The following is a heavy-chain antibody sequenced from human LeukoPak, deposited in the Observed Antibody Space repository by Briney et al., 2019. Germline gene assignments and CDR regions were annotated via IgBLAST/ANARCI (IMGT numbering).Heavy chain of an antibody. D-gene: IGHD4-23*01. CDR2: IQWKSGVT. J-gene: IGHJ6*02. Sequence: GGSLRLSCVVSGHIVEYNAMHWVRQVPGKGLEWVSGIQWKSGVTGYADSVKGRFTISRDNAKKSLYLEMNNLRSEDTAFYYCVKDQTPGGGDVWGQGTTVTVSS. CDR1: GHIVEYNA. CDR3: VKDQTPGGGDV. V-gene: IGHV3-9*01.